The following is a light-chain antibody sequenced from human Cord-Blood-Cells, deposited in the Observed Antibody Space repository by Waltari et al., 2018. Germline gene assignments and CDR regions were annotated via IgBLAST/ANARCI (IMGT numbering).Light chain of an antibody. CDR2: KAS. Sequence: DLQMTQSTSPLSASVGDGVNITCRSSQSISSWLAWYEQKPGHAPKLLIYKASSLESGVPSRFSGRVAGTEFTHTISSQQPDDFATYDGQQYNSYSRPFGPGTTVAI. V-gene: IGKV1-5*03. CDR3: QQYNSYSRP. J-gene: IGKJ1*01. CDR1: QSISSW.